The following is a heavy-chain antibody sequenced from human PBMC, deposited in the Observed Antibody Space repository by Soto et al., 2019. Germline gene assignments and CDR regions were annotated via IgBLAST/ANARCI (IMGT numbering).Heavy chain of an antibody. Sequence: GASVKVSCKVSGYTLTELSMHWVRQAPGKGLEWMGGFDPEDGETIYAQKFQGRVTMTEDTSTDTAYMELSSLRSEDTAVYYCATDRSYYDSSGKAAFDIWGQGTMVPVS. D-gene: IGHD3-22*01. J-gene: IGHJ3*02. V-gene: IGHV1-24*01. CDR2: FDPEDGET. CDR1: GYTLTELS. CDR3: ATDRSYYDSSGKAAFDI.